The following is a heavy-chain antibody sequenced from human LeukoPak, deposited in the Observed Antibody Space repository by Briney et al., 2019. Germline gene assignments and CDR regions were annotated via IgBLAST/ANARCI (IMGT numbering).Heavy chain of an antibody. CDR1: GFIFSGFG. CDR3: ARETGGGSS. D-gene: IGHD2-15*01. J-gene: IGHJ5*02. V-gene: IGHV3-20*04. CDR2: INWNGGTT. Sequence: PGGSLRLSCAASGFIFSGFGMSWVRQAPGKGLEWVSGINWNGGTTGYADSVKGRFTISRDNAKNSLYLQMNNLRAEDTAFYYCARETGGGSSWGQGTLVTVSS.